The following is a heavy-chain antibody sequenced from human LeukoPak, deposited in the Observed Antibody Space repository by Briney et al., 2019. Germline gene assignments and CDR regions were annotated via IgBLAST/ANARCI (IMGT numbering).Heavy chain of an antibody. CDR1: GFSFATYG. Sequence: GGSLRLSCAASGFSFATYGMHWVRQAPGKGLEWVAVISYDGTKQYSADSMRGRFTISRDNSKNTLYLQMNSLTTEDTAPYYCAKGQLPYCSTTSCAGYFYYGMDVWGQGTTVTVSS. D-gene: IGHD2-2*01. V-gene: IGHV3-30*18. CDR3: AKGQLPYCSTTSCAGYFYYGMDV. CDR2: ISYDGTKQ. J-gene: IGHJ6*02.